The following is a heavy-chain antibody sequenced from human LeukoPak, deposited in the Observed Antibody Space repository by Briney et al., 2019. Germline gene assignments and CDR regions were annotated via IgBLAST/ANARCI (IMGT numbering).Heavy chain of an antibody. Sequence: GGSLRLSCVASGFPFSDYYMSWVRQAPGKGLEWVSYISSSGRTIYYADSEKGRFTISRDNAKNSLYLQMNSLRADDTAVYYCAREPPGYCSSTSCRTGTDAFDIGGQGTMVTVSS. D-gene: IGHD2-2*01. J-gene: IGHJ3*02. CDR2: ISSSGRTI. V-gene: IGHV3-11*01. CDR3: AREPPGYCSSTSCRTGTDAFDI. CDR1: GFPFSDYY.